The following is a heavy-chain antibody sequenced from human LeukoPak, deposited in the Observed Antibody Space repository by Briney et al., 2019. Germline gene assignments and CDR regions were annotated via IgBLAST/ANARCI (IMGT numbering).Heavy chain of an antibody. J-gene: IGHJ4*02. CDR3: ARDPIGGAPDYFDY. Sequence: GGSLRLSCPASGFAFGSYAMHWVGQAPDKGLEWVAVIAFDGTEKYYGNSVRGRFTISRDNSKNTLHLQLNSLRAEDTAVYYCARDPIGGAPDYFDYWGQGTLVTVSS. V-gene: IGHV3-30*04. D-gene: IGHD3-16*01. CDR2: IAFDGTEK. CDR1: GFAFGSYA.